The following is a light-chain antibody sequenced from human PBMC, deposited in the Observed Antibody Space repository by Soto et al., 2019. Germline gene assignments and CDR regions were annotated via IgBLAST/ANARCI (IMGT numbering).Light chain of an antibody. CDR3: QQYHNWPPLT. CDR1: QSVSNN. J-gene: IGKJ4*01. V-gene: IGKV3-15*01. Sequence: EIVMTQSPATLSVSPGERATLSCRASQSVSNNLAWYQQKAGQAPRLLIYGASTRATGNPARFSGSGSGTEFTLTISGLQSEDFAVYYCQQYHNWPPLTFGGGTKVGVK. CDR2: GAS.